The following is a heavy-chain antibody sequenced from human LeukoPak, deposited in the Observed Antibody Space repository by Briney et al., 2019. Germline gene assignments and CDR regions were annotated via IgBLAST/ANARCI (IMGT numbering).Heavy chain of an antibody. V-gene: IGHV3-23*01. D-gene: IGHD4-17*01. CDR2: ISGSGGST. CDR3: AKGDDYGDYPFDY. Sequence: GGSLRLSCAASGITFNIYAMTWVRQAPGKGLEWVSAISGSGGSTYYADSVKGRFTISRDNSKNTLYLQMNSLRAEDTAVYYCAKGDDYGDYPFDYWGQGTLVTVSS. CDR1: GITFNIYA. J-gene: IGHJ4*02.